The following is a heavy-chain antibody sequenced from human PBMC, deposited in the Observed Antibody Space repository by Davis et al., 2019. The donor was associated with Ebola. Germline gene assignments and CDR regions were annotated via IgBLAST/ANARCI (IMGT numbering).Heavy chain of an antibody. D-gene: IGHD5-24*01. CDR1: GGSISNYY. V-gene: IGHV4-59*01. CDR3: VRGSDAYKTGY. Sequence: SETLSLTCTVSGGSISNYYWGWIRQPPGKGLEWIGYIYYSGSTNYNPSLKSRVTISVDTSKNQFSLEVRSVTAADTAFYYCVRGSDAYKTGYWGQGTLVTVSS. CDR2: IYYSGST. J-gene: IGHJ4*02.